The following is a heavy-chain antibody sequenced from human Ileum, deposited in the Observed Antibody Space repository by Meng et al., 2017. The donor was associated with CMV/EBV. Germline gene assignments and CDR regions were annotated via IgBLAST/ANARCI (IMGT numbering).Heavy chain of an antibody. CDR1: GGSFSGYY. V-gene: IGHV4-34*01. J-gene: IGHJ4*02. CDR3: AREAVGVGNGDYADY. D-gene: IGHD4-17*01. CDR2: INHSGST. Sequence: VQLKQWGAILLKPSETLSLTCAVYGGSFSGYYWSWIRQFPGKGLEWMGEINHSGSTNYNPSLKSRVTISADTSKKWFSLKVSSVTAADTAVYYCAREAVGVGNGDYADYWGQGILVTVSS.